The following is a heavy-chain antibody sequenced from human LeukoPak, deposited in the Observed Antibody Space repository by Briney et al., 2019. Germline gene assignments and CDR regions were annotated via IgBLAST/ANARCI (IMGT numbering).Heavy chain of an antibody. J-gene: IGHJ4*02. CDR3: ARGPPPDFDY. CDR2: IYYSGST. V-gene: IGHV4-39*07. CDR1: GGSISSGTYY. Sequence: PSETLSLTCTVSGGSISSGTYYWGWIRQPPGKGLEWIGSIYYSGSTNYNPSLKSRVTLSVDTSKNQFSLKLSSVTAADTAVYYCARGPPPDFDYWGRGTLVTVSS.